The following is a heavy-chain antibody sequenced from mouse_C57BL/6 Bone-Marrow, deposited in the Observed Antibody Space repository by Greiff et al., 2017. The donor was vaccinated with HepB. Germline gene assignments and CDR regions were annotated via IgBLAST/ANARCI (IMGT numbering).Heavy chain of an antibody. CDR3: TRDRHYAMDY. CDR1: GYTSTSNW. Sequence: QVQLQQSGAELAKPGASVKMSCKATGYTSTSNWMYWLKQRPGQGLEWIGNINPSTGYTEYNQKFKDKATLTADKSSSTAYMQLSSLTSEDSAVYYCTRDRHYAMDYWGQGTSVTVSS. D-gene: IGHD2-14*01. CDR2: INPSTGYT. V-gene: IGHV1-7*01. J-gene: IGHJ4*01.